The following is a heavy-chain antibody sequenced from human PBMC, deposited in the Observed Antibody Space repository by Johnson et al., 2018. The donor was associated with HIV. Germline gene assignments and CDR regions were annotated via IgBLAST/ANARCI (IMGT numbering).Heavy chain of an antibody. J-gene: IGHJ3*02. CDR1: GFTFDDYV. CDR3: ARGIVVVTRGPGSDAFDI. Sequence: VQLVESGGGVVRPGGSLRLSCAASGFTFDDYVMSWVRQAPGKGLEWVSGINWNGGSTGYADSVKGLFTISRDNFKNTLYLQMNSLRAEDTALYYCARGIVVVTRGPGSDAFDIWGQGTMVTVSS. CDR2: INWNGGST. D-gene: IGHD3-22*01. V-gene: IGHV3-20*04.